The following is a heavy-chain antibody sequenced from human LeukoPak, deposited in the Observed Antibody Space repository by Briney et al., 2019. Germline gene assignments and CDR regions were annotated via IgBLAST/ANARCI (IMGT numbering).Heavy chain of an antibody. CDR3: ASIRTTVTTLAFDY. CDR2: IYHSGST. J-gene: IGHJ4*02. V-gene: IGHV4-30-2*01. Sequence: SETLSLTCAVSGGSISSGGYSWSWIRQPPGKGLEWIGYIYHSGSTYYNPSLKSRVTISVDRSKNQFSLKPSSVTAADTAVYYCASIRTTVTTLAFDYWGQGTLVTVSS. D-gene: IGHD4-17*01. CDR1: GGSISSGGYS.